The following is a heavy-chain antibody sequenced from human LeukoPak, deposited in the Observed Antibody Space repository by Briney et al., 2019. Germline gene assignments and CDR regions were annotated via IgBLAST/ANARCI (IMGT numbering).Heavy chain of an antibody. CDR3: ARSSYYYYYGMDV. J-gene: IGHJ6*02. CDR2: IKQGGSEK. Sequence: GGSLRLSCAASGFTFSSYWMSWVRQAPGKGREWVANIKQGGSEKYYMDSVKGRFTNSQENAKNSLYLQMNSLRDGDTAVYYRARSSYYYYYGMDVWGQGATVTVSS. V-gene: IGHV3-7*01. CDR1: GFTFSSYW. D-gene: IGHD6-6*01.